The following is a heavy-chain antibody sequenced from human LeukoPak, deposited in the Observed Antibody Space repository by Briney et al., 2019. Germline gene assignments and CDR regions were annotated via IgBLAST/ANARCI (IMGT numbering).Heavy chain of an antibody. V-gene: IGHV4-34*01. CDR1: GGSFSGYY. CDR2: INHSGST. D-gene: IGHD3-22*01. J-gene: IGHJ4*02. CDR3: ARGLYESSGVFDY. Sequence: SETLSLTCAVYGGSFSGYYWSWIRQPPGKGLEWIGEINHSGSTNYNPSLKRRVTISVDTSKNQFSLKLSSVTAADTAVYYCARGLYESSGVFDYWGQGTPVTVSS.